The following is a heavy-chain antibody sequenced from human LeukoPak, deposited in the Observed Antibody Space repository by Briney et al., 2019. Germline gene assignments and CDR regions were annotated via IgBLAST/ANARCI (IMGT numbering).Heavy chain of an antibody. CDR2: IKHDETER. CDR3: ARDDRPSANSRDWFNP. Sequence: GGSLRLSCATSGFTFSSYWVSWVRQAPGKGLEWVANIKHDETERYYVGSVKGRFTISRDNVKNSLYLQMNSLRAEDTAVYYCARDDRPSANSRDWFNPWGQGTLVTVSS. J-gene: IGHJ5*02. CDR1: GFTFSSYW. D-gene: IGHD2-15*01. V-gene: IGHV3-7*01.